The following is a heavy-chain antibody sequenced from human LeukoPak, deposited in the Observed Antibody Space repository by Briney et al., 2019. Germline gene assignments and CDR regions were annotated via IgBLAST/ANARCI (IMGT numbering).Heavy chain of an antibody. D-gene: IGHD6-13*01. CDR3: AKAPYSSSPGSIDY. V-gene: IGHV3-30*18. Sequence: GRSLRLSCAASGFTFSSYGMHWVRQAPGKGLEWVAVISYDGSNKYYADSVKGRFTISRDNSKNTLYLQMNSLRAEDTAVYYCAKAPYSSSPGSIDYWGQGTLVTVSS. CDR1: GFTFSSYG. CDR2: ISYDGSNK. J-gene: IGHJ4*02.